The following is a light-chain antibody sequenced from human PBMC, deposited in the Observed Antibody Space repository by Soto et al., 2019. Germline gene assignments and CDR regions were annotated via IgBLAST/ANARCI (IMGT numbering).Light chain of an antibody. CDR3: QQYVSSPWA. J-gene: IGKJ1*01. Sequence: EVVLTQSPGTLSLSPGEIATLSCRASQSVTNSFLAWYQQKPGQAPRLLIYGASRRATGIPDRFTGSGSGTDLTITISRLETEDFAVYYCQQYVSSPWAFGQGTQVDIK. CDR1: QSVTNSF. CDR2: GAS. V-gene: IGKV3-20*01.